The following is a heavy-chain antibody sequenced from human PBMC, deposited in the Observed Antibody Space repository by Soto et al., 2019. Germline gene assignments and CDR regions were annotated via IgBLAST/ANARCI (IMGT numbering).Heavy chain of an antibody. V-gene: IGHV3-15*01. CDR3: AKDFGFMDYYDSSGFYGMDV. Sequence: GGSLRLSCAASGFTFSNAWMSWVRQAPGKGLEWVGRIKSKTDGGTTDYAAPVKGRFTISRDDSKNTLYLQMNSLRAEDTAVYYCAKDFGFMDYYDSSGFYGMDVWGQGTTVTVSS. D-gene: IGHD3-22*01. J-gene: IGHJ6*02. CDR1: GFTFSNAW. CDR2: IKSKTDGGTT.